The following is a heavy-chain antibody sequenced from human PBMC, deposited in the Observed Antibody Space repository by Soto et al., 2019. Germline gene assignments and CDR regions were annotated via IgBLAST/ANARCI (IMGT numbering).Heavy chain of an antibody. J-gene: IGHJ4*02. V-gene: IGHV4-61*08. CDR3: ARGGETYYDFWSGFSPIDY. D-gene: IGHD3-3*01. CDR2: IFYSDNT. Sequence: SETLSLTCTVSGGSISSGDYYWSWVRQSPGKGLEWIGYIFYSDNTNYNPSLKSRVTISVDTSKNQFSLKLTSVAAADTAVYFCARGGETYYDFWSGFSPIDYWGQGALVTVSS. CDR1: GGSISSGDYY.